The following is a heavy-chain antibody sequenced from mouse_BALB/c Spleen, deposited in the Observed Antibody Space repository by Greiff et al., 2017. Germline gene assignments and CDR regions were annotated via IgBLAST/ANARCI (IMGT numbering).Heavy chain of an antibody. Sequence: EVKVVESGGGLVQPGGSLKLSCAASGFTFSSYTMSWVRQTPEKRLEWVAYISNGGGSTYYPDTVKGRFTISRDNAKNTLYLQMSSLKSEDTAMYYCARRGYRYDEGHYAMDYWGQGTSVTVSS. CDR3: ARRGYRYDEGHYAMDY. V-gene: IGHV5-12-2*01. J-gene: IGHJ4*01. CDR2: ISNGGGST. CDR1: GFTFSSYT. D-gene: IGHD2-14*01.